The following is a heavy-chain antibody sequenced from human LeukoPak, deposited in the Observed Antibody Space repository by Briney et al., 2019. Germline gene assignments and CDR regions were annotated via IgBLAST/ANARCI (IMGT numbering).Heavy chain of an antibody. J-gene: IGHJ3*02. CDR1: GGSISSSSYY. CDR3: ARFGRAPHCGGDCYLDAFDI. Sequence: SETLSLTCTVSGGSISSSSYYWGWIRQPPGKGLEWIGSIYYSGSTYYNPSLKSRVTVSVDTSKNQFSLKLSSVTAADTAVYYCARFGRAPHCGGDCYLDAFDIWGQGTMVTVSS. CDR2: IYYSGST. V-gene: IGHV4-39*07. D-gene: IGHD2-21*01.